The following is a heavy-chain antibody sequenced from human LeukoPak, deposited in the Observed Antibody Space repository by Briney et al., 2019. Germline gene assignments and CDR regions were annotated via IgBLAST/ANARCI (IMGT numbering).Heavy chain of an antibody. D-gene: IGHD1-26*01. Sequence: GGSLRLSCAASGFTFSSYEMNWVRQAPGKGLEWVSYISSSGSTIYYADSVKGRFTISRDNAKNSLYLQMNSLRAEDTAVYYCTREEGGSYYRYWGQETLVTVSS. CDR1: GFTFSSYE. J-gene: IGHJ4*02. CDR3: TREEGGSYYRY. CDR2: ISSSGSTI. V-gene: IGHV3-48*03.